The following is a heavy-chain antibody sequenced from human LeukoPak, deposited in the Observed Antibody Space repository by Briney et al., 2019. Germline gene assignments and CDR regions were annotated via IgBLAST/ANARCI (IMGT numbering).Heavy chain of an antibody. V-gene: IGHV4-34*01. CDR1: GGSFSGYY. CDR2: INHSGST. CDR3: ARDVRGYSYGYSYYYYYMVV. D-gene: IGHD5-18*01. Sequence: SSETLSLTCAVYGGSFSGYYWSWIRQPPGKGLEWIGEINHSGSTNYNPSLKSRVTISVDTSKNQFSLKLSSVTAADTAVYYCARDVRGYSYGYSYYYYYMVVWGKGTTVTVSS. J-gene: IGHJ6*03.